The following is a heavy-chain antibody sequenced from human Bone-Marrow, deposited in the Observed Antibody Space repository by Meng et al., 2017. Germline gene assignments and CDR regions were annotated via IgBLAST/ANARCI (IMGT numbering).Heavy chain of an antibody. V-gene: IGHV1-46*01. CDR1: GYTFTSYY. CDR3: ARGATTVVTPFDY. CDR2: INPTGGST. Sequence: ASVKVSCKASGYTFTSYYINWVRQAPGQGLEWMGIINPTGGSTSYAQKFQGRVTMTRDTSTSTVYMELSSLRSEDTAVYYCARGATTVVTPFDYWGQGTLVTVSS. D-gene: IGHD4-23*01. J-gene: IGHJ4*02.